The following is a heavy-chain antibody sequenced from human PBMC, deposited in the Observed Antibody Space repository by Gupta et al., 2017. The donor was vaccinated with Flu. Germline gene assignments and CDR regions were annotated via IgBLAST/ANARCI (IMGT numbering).Heavy chain of an antibody. J-gene: IGHJ3*01. V-gene: IGHV3-11*05. CDR1: GFTFSDYC. CDR2: ITSSSLFT. D-gene: IGHD3-3*01. Sequence: QMQLVESGGGLVKPGGSLRLSCAASGFTFSDYCLSWIRQAPGGGLECVSYITSSSLFTNYADSVKGRFTISRDNAKNTMYLQMNSLRAEDTAVYYCARDAKDVLPFLEWPQLGASHFWGQGTMVTASS. CDR3: ARDAKDVLPFLEWPQLGASHF.